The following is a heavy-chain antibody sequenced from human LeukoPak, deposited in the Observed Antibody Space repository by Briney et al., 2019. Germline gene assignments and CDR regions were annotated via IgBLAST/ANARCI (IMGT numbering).Heavy chain of an antibody. D-gene: IGHD3-16*01. V-gene: IGHV3-11*01. CDR2: ITSSVDTI. J-gene: IGHJ4*02. CDR3: ARGGGGWGECYFDY. Sequence: PGGSLRLSCAASGFTFSDYYMSWIRQVPGKGLKWVSYITSSVDTIYYADSVKGRFTISRDIPENSVYLQMNSLRPEDTAVNYCARGGGGWGECYFDYWGQGTLVTVSS. CDR1: GFTFSDYY.